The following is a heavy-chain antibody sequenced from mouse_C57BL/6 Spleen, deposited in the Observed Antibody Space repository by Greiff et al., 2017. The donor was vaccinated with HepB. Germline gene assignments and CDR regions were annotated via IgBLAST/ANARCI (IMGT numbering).Heavy chain of an antibody. V-gene: IGHV5-16*01. CDR1: GFTFSDYY. CDR2: INYDGSST. CDR3: ARPNWDVGYFDY. J-gene: IGHJ2*01. Sequence: DVKLVESEGGLVQPGSSMKLSCTASGFTFSDYYMAWVRQVPEKGLEWVANINYDGSSTYYLDSLKSRFIISRDNAKNILYLQMSSLKSEDTATYYCARPNWDVGYFDYWGQGTTLTVSS. D-gene: IGHD4-1*01.